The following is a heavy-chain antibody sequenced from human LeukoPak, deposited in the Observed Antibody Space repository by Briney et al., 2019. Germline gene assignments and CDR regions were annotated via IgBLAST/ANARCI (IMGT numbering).Heavy chain of an antibody. CDR1: GDSVSSKSAA. CDR3: ARSSGDLDY. Sequence: SQTLSLTCAISGDSVSSKSAAWNWIRQSPSRGLEWLGRTYYRSKWYSEYAPSVKSRIIIKPDTSKNQFSLQLNSVTPEDTAVYFCARSSGDLDYWGQGTLVTVSS. D-gene: IGHD1-26*01. V-gene: IGHV6-1*01. J-gene: IGHJ4*02. CDR2: TYYRSKWYS.